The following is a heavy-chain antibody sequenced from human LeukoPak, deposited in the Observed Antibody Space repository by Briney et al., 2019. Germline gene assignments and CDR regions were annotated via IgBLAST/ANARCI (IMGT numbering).Heavy chain of an antibody. CDR3: ARDPYGSGSHFDY. CDR2: IYHSGST. J-gene: IGHJ4*02. Sequence: SETLSLTCTVSGGSISSFYWSWIRQPPGRGLEWIGYIYHSGSTNYNPSLKSRVTISIDTSKNQFSLKLSSVTTADTAVYYYARDPYGSGSHFDYWGQGTLVTVSS. D-gene: IGHD3-10*01. CDR1: GGSISSFY. V-gene: IGHV4-59*01.